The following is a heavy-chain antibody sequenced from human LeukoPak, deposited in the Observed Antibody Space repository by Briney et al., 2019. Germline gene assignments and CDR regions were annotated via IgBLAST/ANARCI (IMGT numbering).Heavy chain of an antibody. Sequence: GASVKVSCKASGSTFSSYAISWVRQASGQGLEWMGGIIPIFGTANYAQKFQGRVTITTDESTSTAYMELSSLRSEDTAVYYCARGGSSWTFDYWGQGTLVTVSS. CDR3: ARGGSSWTFDY. CDR1: GSTFSSYA. D-gene: IGHD6-13*01. V-gene: IGHV1-69*05. CDR2: IIPIFGTA. J-gene: IGHJ4*02.